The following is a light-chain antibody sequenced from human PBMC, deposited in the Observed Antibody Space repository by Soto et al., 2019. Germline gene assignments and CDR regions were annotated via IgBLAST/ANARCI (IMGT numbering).Light chain of an antibody. CDR1: QNIRTY. V-gene: IGKV1-39*01. Sequence: DFQMTQSPYSLSASLGDSVTITCRASQNIRTYLNWYQQKPGRAPKLLIHSASALPSGVPSRFSGSGSGTEFTLTMSGLQPEDFASYYCQQGHSTPYTFGQGTKVDIK. CDR2: SAS. CDR3: QQGHSTPYT. J-gene: IGKJ2*01.